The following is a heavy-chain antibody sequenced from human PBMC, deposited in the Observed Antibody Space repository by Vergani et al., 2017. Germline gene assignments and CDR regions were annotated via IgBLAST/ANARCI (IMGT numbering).Heavy chain of an antibody. V-gene: IGHV3-23*04. CDR2: ISGSGGST. CDR1: GFTVSSNY. Sequence: EVQLVETGGGLIQPGGSLRLSCAASGFTVSSNYMSWVRQAPGKGLEWVSAISGSGGSTYYADSVKGRFTISRDNSKNTLYLQMNSLRAEDTAVYYCAKSNQLRIAAYDIWGQGTMVTVSS. CDR3: AKSNQLRIAAYDI. D-gene: IGHD6-13*01. J-gene: IGHJ3*02.